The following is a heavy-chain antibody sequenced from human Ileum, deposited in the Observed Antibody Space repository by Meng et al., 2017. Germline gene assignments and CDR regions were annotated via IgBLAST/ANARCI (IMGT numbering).Heavy chain of an antibody. CDR2: ISGSGSSK. V-gene: IGHV3-48*03. CDR3: ARRYCSSTSCLIDN. J-gene: IGHJ4*02. Sequence: GESLKISCAASGFSFSSYEMNWVRQVPGKGLEWLSYISGSGSSKHYADAVTGRFTISRDNAKNSLYLQMNSLRAEDTAVYYCARRYCSSTSCLIDNWGQGTPVTVSS. D-gene: IGHD2-2*01. CDR1: GFSFSSYE.